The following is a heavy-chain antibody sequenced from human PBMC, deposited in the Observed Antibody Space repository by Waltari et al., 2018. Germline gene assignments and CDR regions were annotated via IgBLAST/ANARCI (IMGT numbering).Heavy chain of an antibody. CDR2: LDPEDGKT. V-gene: IGHV1-24*01. Sequence: QVYLVQSGTEVKKPGASVKVSCKISGYPLPELSRHWGRQAPGKGLEWIGDLDPEDGKTTYAQKFQGRVTLTEDTSTDTAYMDLSSLRSDDTAVYYCATGRWERPFEYWGQGTVVTVSS. J-gene: IGHJ4*02. D-gene: IGHD1-26*01. CDR1: GYPLPELS. CDR3: ATGRWERPFEY.